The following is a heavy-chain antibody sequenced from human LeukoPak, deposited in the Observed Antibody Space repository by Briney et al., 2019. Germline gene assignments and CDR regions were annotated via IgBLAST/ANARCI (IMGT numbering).Heavy chain of an antibody. CDR3: ARSGRYFDWLRQTNWFDP. V-gene: IGHV4-34*01. CDR1: GGSFSGYY. D-gene: IGHD3-9*01. J-gene: IGHJ5*02. Sequence: LETLSLTCAVYGGSFSGYYWSWIRQPPGKGLEWIGEINHSGSTNYNPSLKSRVTISVDTSKNQFSLKLSSVTAADTAVYYCARSGRYFDWLRQTNWFDPWGQGTLVTVSS. CDR2: INHSGST.